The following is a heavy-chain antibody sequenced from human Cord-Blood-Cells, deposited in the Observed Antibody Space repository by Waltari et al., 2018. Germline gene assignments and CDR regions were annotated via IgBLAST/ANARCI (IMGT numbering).Heavy chain of an antibody. J-gene: IGHJ4*02. CDR1: GGSFSGYY. CDR3: ARGERAAPDY. Sequence: QVHLQQWGAGLSKPSETLSLTCAVSGGSFSGYYWSWIRQPPGKGLEWIGEINHSGSTNYNPSLKSRVTISVDTSKNQFSLKLSSVTAADTAVYYCARGERAAPDYWGQGTLVTVSS. D-gene: IGHD6-6*01. V-gene: IGHV4-34*01. CDR2: INHSGST.